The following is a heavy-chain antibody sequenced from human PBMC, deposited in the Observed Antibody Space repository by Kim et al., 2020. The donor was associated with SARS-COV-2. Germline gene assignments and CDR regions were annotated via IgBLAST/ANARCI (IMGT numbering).Heavy chain of an antibody. CDR1: GYTFTSYD. V-gene: IGHV1-8*01. CDR3: ARYREDWEKYYYYYGMDV. Sequence: ASVKVSCKASGYTFTSYDINWVRQATGQGLEWMGWMNPNSGNTGYAQKFQGRVTMTRNTSISTAYMELSSLRSEDTAVYYCARYREDWEKYYYYYGMDVWGQGTTVTVSS. J-gene: IGHJ6*02. CDR2: MNPNSGNT. D-gene: IGHD1-26*01.